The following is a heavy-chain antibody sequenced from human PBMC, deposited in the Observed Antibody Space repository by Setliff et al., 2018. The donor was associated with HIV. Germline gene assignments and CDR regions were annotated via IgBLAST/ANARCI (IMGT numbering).Heavy chain of an antibody. CDR2: IYTTGST. D-gene: IGHD1-26*01. J-gene: IGHJ3*02. V-gene: IGHV4-61*09. CDR3: AKTSVGATGLYAFDI. CDR1: GGSIGSGSHY. Sequence: SETLSLTCTVSGGSIGSGSHYWSWIRQPAGKGLEWIGHIYTTGSTNYNPSLKSRVTISADTSNNQFPLRLTSMTAADTAVYYCAKTSVGATGLYAFDIWGQGTMVTVSS.